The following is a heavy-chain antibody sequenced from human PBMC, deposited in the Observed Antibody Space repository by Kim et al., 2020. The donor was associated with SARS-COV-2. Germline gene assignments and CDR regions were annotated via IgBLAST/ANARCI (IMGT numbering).Heavy chain of an antibody. CDR2: INPSGGST. CDR3: ARAAQRKYYYYYMDV. V-gene: IGHV1-46*01. CDR1: GYTFTSYY. D-gene: IGHD1-1*01. Sequence: ASVKVSCKASGYTFTSYYMHWVRQAPGQGLEWMGIINPSGGSTSYAQKFQGRVTMTRDTSTSTVYMELSSLRSEDTAVYYCARAAQRKYYYYYMDVWGKGTTVTVSS. J-gene: IGHJ6*03.